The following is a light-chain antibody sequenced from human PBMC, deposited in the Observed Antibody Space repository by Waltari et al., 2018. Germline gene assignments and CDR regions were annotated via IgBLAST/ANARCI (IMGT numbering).Light chain of an antibody. CDR3: QQSYSLPWT. J-gene: IGKJ1*01. Sequence: DIQMTQSPSSLSAPVGDKVTITCRAGQTINKYLNWYQQKPGKAPRVLIYAASTLQSGVPSRFSGGGSGTDFTLTISSLQPEDFGTYFCQQSYSLPWTFGQGTKVEIE. CDR1: QTINKY. V-gene: IGKV1-39*01. CDR2: AAS.